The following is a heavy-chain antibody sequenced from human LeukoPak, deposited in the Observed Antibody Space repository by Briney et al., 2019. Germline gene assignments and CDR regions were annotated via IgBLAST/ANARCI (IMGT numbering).Heavy chain of an antibody. CDR3: AREVEGQWLVPHFDY. D-gene: IGHD6-19*01. V-gene: IGHV1-18*01. J-gene: IGHJ4*02. Sequence: ASLNVSCKASGYTFTSYGISWVRQAPGQGLEWMGWISAYNSNTNYAQKLQGRITMTTDTSTSTAYMELRSLRSDDTAVYYCAREVEGQWLVPHFDYWGQGTLVTVSS. CDR1: GYTFTSYG. CDR2: ISAYNSNT.